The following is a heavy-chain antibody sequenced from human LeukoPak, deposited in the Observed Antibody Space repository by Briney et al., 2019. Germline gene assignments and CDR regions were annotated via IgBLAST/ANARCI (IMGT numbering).Heavy chain of an antibody. CDR2: IYHSGST. CDR3: VRGVVTGLFDY. CDR1: GGSISSGGYS. J-gene: IGHJ4*02. D-gene: IGHD2-21*02. V-gene: IGHV4-30-2*01. Sequence: PSQTLSLTCAVSGGSISSGGYSWSWIRQPPGKGLEWIGYIYHSGSTYYNPSLKSRVTISVDRSKNQFSLKLSSVTAADTAVYYCVRGVVTGLFDYWGQGTLVTVSS.